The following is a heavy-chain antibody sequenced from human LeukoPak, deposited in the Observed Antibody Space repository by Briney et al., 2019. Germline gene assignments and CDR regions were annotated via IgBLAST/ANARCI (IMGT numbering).Heavy chain of an antibody. J-gene: IGHJ4*02. D-gene: IGHD3-3*01. V-gene: IGHV1-3*01. CDR1: GYTFTSYA. CDR2: INAGNGNT. CDR3: ARDGFLEWLLFDY. Sequence: ASVKVSCKASGYTFTSYAMHWVRQAPGQRLEWTGWINAGNGNTKYSQKFQGRVTITRDTSASTAYMELSSLRSEDTAVYYCARDGFLEWLLFDYWGQGTLVTVSS.